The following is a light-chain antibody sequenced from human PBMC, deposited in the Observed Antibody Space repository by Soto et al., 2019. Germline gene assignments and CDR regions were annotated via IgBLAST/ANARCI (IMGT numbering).Light chain of an antibody. J-gene: IGKJ1*01. CDR1: QSISVW. V-gene: IGKV1-5*03. CDR2: RAS. CDR3: QQHQSYST. Sequence: TQSPGTLSLSPVERATLSGRASQSISVWLAWYQQKPGKAPKLLIYRASRLESGVPSRFSGSGSGTEFTLTISSLQPDDFATYYCQQHQSYSTFGQGTKVDIK.